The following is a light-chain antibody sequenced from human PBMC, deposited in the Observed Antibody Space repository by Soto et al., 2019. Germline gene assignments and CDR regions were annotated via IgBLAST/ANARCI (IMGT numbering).Light chain of an antibody. CDR3: HQRRSWPLT. Sequence: EIVLAQSPATLSLSPGERATLSCRASQSVGNFLAWYQHKPVQAPRLLILNASTRATGIPPRFSGSGSGTDFTLTISRLEPEDFAVYYCHQRRSWPLTFGGGTKVEIK. J-gene: IGKJ4*01. V-gene: IGKV3-11*01. CDR2: NAS. CDR1: QSVGNF.